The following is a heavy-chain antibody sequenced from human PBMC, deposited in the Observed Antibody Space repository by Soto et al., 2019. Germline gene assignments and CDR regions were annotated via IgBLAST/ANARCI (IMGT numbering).Heavy chain of an antibody. Sequence: GGSLSLSCAASGFTFSSYGMHWVRQAPGKGLEWVAVIWYDGSNKYYADSVKGRFTISRDNSKNTLYLQMNSLRAEDTAVYYCARDLTTEPYYYYYGMDVWGQGTTVTVSS. CDR1: GFTFSSYG. CDR3: ARDLTTEPYYYYYGMDV. V-gene: IGHV3-33*01. D-gene: IGHD3-22*01. CDR2: IWYDGSNK. J-gene: IGHJ6*02.